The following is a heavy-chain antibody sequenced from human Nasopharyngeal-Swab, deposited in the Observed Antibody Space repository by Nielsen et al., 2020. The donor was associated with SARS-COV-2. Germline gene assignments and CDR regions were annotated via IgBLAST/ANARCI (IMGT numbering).Heavy chain of an antibody. D-gene: IGHD2-2*01. J-gene: IGHJ4*02. CDR2: ISEYGSIT. CDR3: ASQLGHPDS. V-gene: IGHV3-74*01. Sequence: GESLKISCAASGFTFSSYWLHWVRQAPGKGLFWVSLISEYGSITTYADSVKGRFTISRDNAKNTLFLQMHSLRADDTAIYYCASQLGHPDSWGQGTLVTVSS. CDR1: GFTFSSYW.